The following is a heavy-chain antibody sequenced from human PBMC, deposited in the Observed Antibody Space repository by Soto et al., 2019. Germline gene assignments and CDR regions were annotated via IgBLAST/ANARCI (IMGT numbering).Heavy chain of an antibody. CDR1: GGSFSSGGYY. CDR3: AREGYYGSGSYYNSIQNWFDP. V-gene: IGHV4-31*03. Sequence: SETLSLTCTVSGGSFSSGGYYWSWIRQHPGKGLEWIGYIYYSGSTYYNPSLKSRVTISVDTSKNQFSLKLSSVTAADTAVYYCAREGYYGSGSYYNSIQNWFDPWGQGTLVTVSS. CDR2: IYYSGST. J-gene: IGHJ5*02. D-gene: IGHD3-10*01.